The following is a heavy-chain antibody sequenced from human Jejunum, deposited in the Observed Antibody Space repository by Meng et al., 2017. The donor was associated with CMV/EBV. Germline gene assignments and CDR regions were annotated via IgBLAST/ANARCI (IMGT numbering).Heavy chain of an antibody. V-gene: IGHV3-21*06. J-gene: IGHJ5*02. CDR2: ISSSSSYI. CDR3: VRENAHSSGWSLYNWFDP. CDR1: T. Sequence: TMTWVRQAPGKGLEWVSSISSSSSYIYYADSVRGRFTISRDNAKNSLYLLMTSLRVDDTAVYYCVRENAHSSGWSLYNWFDPWGQGTQVTVSS. D-gene: IGHD6-19*01.